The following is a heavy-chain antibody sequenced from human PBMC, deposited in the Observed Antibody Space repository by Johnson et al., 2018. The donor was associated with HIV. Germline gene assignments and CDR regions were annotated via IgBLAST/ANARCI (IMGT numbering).Heavy chain of an antibody. CDR2: IRSKANSYAT. Sequence: VQLVESGGGLVQPGGSLKLSCAASGFTFSGSAMHWVRQASGKGLEWVGRIRSKANSYATAYAASVKGRFTISSDDSKNTAYLQMNILKTEDKAVYYCTRRARSDAFDIWGQGTMVTVSS. CDR3: TRRARSDAFDI. J-gene: IGHJ3*02. V-gene: IGHV3-73*01. CDR1: GFTFSGSA.